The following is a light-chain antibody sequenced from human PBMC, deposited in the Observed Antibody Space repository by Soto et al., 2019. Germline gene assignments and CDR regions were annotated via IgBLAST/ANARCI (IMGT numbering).Light chain of an antibody. CDR3: XXRSNWPLT. Sequence: EIVLTQSPATLSLSPGERATLSCRASQSVSSYLAWYQPKPGQATRLLIYDASNRATGIPARFSGSGSGTDXXXXXXXXXXEDFAVYYCXXRSNWPLTFGGGTKVEIK. V-gene: IGKV3-11*01. J-gene: IGKJ4*01. CDR1: QSVSSY. CDR2: DAS.